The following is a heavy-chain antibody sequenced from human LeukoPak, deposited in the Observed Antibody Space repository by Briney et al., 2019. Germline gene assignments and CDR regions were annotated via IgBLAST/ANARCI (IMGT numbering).Heavy chain of an antibody. J-gene: IGHJ6*02. CDR1: GGSNRSSSYY. D-gene: IGHD6-13*01. CDR2: IYYSGST. CDR3: ARELHGSWYYYGMDV. V-gene: IGHV4-39*07. Sequence: SETLSLTCTVSGGSNRSSSYYWGWILQPPGKGLEWIGSIYYSGSTYYNPSLKSRVTMSVDTSKNQFSLKLSSVTAADTAVYYCARELHGSWYYYGMDVWGHGTTVTVS.